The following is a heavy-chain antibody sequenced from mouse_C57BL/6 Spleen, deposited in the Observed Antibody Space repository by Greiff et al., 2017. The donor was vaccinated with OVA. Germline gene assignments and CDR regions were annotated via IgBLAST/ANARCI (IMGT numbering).Heavy chain of an antibody. J-gene: IGHJ4*01. Sequence: DVKLVESEGGLVQPGSSMKLSCTASGFTFSDYYMAWVRQVPEKGLEWVANINYDGSSTYYLDSLKSRFIISRDNAKNILYLQMSSLKSEDTATYYCAKIYDGYRYYAMDYWGQGTSVTVSS. CDR3: AKIYDGYRYYAMDY. CDR2: INYDGSST. CDR1: GFTFSDYY. D-gene: IGHD2-3*01. V-gene: IGHV5-16*01.